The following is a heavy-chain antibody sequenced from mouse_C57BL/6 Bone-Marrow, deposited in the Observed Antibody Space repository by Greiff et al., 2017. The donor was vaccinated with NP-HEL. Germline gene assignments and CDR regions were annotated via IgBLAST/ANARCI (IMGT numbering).Heavy chain of an antibody. CDR1: GYTFTSYW. CDR2: IDPSDSYT. D-gene: IGHD1-1*01. J-gene: IGHJ2*01. CDR3: AREGVITTIFDY. Sequence: QVQLQQPGAELVMPGASVKLSCKASGYTFTSYWMHWVKQRPGQGLEWIGEIDPSDSYTNYNQKFKGKSTLTVDKSSSTAYIQLSSLTSEDSAVYYCAREGVITTIFDYWGQGTTLTVSS. V-gene: IGHV1-69*01.